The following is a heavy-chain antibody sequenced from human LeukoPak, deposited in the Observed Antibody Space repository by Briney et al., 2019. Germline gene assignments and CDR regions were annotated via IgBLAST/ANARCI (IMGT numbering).Heavy chain of an antibody. CDR1: GGSISSDSYY. CDR2: IYYSGST. Sequence: SETLSLTCTVSGGSISSDSYYWAWIRQPPGKGLEWIASIYYSGSTYYNPSLKSRVTISVDTSRNQFSLKLSSVTAADTAAYYCASLAVAGLSEGYWGQGTLVIVSS. CDR3: ASLAVAGLSEGY. D-gene: IGHD6-19*01. V-gene: IGHV4-39*01. J-gene: IGHJ4*02.